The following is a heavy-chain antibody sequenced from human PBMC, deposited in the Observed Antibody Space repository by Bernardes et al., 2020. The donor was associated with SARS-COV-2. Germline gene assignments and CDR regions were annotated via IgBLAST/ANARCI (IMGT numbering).Heavy chain of an antibody. V-gene: IGHV3-74*01. CDR1: GFGFSTYW. Sequence: GGSLRLSCAASGFGFSTYWMHWVRQAPGKGLVWVSRIKSDGSSTSYADSVKGRFSISRDNAKSTLYLQMNSLRAEDTAVYYCTREGWSTVTTLRGSSKTYYFDYWGQGTLVTVSS. CDR3: TREGWSTVTTLRGSSKTYYFDY. CDR2: IKSDGSST. D-gene: IGHD4-17*01. J-gene: IGHJ4*02.